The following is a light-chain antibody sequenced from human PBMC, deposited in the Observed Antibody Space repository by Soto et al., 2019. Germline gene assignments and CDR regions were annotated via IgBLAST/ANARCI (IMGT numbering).Light chain of an antibody. V-gene: IGLV7-46*02. CDR1: TGDVTSGHY. CDR3: FLHFSGPAL. J-gene: IGLJ3*02. Sequence: QAVVTQEPSVTVSPGGTATLTCGSSTGDVTSGHYPYWIQQKPGHAPKTLIFDTSAKHSWTPSRFSGSLLGGRAALTLLGAQPEDEADYFCFLHFSGPALFGGGTKLTVL. CDR2: DTS.